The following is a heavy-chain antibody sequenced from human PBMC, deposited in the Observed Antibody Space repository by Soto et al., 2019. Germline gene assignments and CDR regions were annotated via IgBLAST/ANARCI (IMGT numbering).Heavy chain of an antibody. V-gene: IGHV1-24*01. Sequence: ASVKVSCKVSGYTLTELSMHWVRQAPGKGLEWMGGFDPEDGETIYAQKFQGRVTMTEDTSTDTAYMELSSLRSEDTAVYYCATFHLSIVGPHYFDYWGQGTLVTVSS. CDR2: FDPEDGET. CDR1: GYTLTELS. CDR3: ATFHLSIVGPHYFDY. D-gene: IGHD1-26*01. J-gene: IGHJ4*02.